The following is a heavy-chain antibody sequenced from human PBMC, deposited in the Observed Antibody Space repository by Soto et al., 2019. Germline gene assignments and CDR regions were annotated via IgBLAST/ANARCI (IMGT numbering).Heavy chain of an antibody. CDR2: IYYSGST. Sequence: SETLSLTCTVSGGSISSSSYYWGWIRQPPGKGLEWIGSIYYSGSTYYNPSLKSRVTISVDTSKNQFSLKLSSVTAADTAVYYCARQDTAMVKGAERAFDIWGQGTMVTVSS. V-gene: IGHV4-39*01. CDR3: ARQDTAMVKGAERAFDI. D-gene: IGHD5-18*01. CDR1: GGSISSSSYY. J-gene: IGHJ3*02.